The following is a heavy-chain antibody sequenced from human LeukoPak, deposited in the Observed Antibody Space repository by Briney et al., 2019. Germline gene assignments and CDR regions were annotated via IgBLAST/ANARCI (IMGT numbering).Heavy chain of an antibody. Sequence: SQTLSLTCAISGDSVSSNSAAWNWIRQSPSRGLEWLGRTYYRSKWYNDYAVSVKSRITINPDTSKNQFSLQLNSVTPEDTAVYYCATRSDIVVVPPSQYYYGMDVWGQGTTVTVSS. J-gene: IGHJ6*02. CDR1: GDSVSSNSAA. CDR3: ATRSDIVVVPPSQYYYGMDV. D-gene: IGHD2-2*01. CDR2: TYYRSKWYN. V-gene: IGHV6-1*01.